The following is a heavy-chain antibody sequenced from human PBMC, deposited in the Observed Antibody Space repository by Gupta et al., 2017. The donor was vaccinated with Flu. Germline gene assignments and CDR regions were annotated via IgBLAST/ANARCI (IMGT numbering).Heavy chain of an antibody. Sequence: EVQLVESGGGLVKPGGSLRLSCAASGFTFTKAWMALVRQAPGKGLEWVGRIKSKTDGGTIDYAAPVKGRFTISRDDSKNTLYLQMNSLKIEDTAVYYCTTDGGIAVRPMFDYWGQGALVTVSS. CDR2: IKSKTDGGTI. D-gene: IGHD6-6*01. J-gene: IGHJ4*02. CDR1: GFTFTKAW. V-gene: IGHV3-15*01. CDR3: TTDGGIAVRPMFDY.